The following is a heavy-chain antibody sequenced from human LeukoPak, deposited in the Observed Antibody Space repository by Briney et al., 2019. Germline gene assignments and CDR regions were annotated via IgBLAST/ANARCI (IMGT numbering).Heavy chain of an antibody. CDR3: ARDRAAADLDY. V-gene: IGHV3-33*01. Sequence: GGSLRLSCAASGFTFTSYGMHWVRQAPGKGLEWVAVIWYDGSNKFYADSVKGRFTISRDNSKNTLYLQMDSLRAEDTAVYYCARDRAAADLDYWGQGTLVTVSS. CDR2: IWYDGSNK. D-gene: IGHD6-13*01. J-gene: IGHJ4*02. CDR1: GFTFTSYG.